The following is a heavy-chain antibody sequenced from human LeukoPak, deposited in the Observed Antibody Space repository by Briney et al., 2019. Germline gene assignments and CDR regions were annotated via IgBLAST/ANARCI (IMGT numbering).Heavy chain of an antibody. D-gene: IGHD2-2*01. Sequence: ASVTVSCTPSGYTFSNYDINWVRQATGQGPEWMGWMNPDSGNTGYTLQFQGRVTMTRDTSISTAYMELSSLRSDDTAVYYCARAIRHQLLSDYWGQGTLVTVSS. CDR1: GYTFSNYD. V-gene: IGHV1-8*01. CDR3: ARAIRHQLLSDY. J-gene: IGHJ4*02. CDR2: MNPDSGNT.